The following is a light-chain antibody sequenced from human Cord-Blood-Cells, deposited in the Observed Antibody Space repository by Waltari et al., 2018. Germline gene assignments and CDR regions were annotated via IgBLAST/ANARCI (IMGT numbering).Light chain of an antibody. Sequence: EIVMTQSPATLSVSPGERATLSCRASQSVSRNLAWYQQKPGQAPRLLIYGASTRATGIPARFSVSGSGTAFTLTISSLQSEDFAVYYCQQYNNWPRTFGQGTKVEIK. J-gene: IGKJ1*01. V-gene: IGKV3-15*01. CDR3: QQYNNWPRT. CDR2: GAS. CDR1: QSVSRN.